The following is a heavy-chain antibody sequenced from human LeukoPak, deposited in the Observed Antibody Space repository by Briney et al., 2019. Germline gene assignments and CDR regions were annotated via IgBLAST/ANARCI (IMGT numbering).Heavy chain of an antibody. CDR3: ATYTHWVAGDV. D-gene: IGHD3-16*01. CDR1: GITLSNYG. CDR2: ISGSGGGT. J-gene: IGHJ6*02. V-gene: IGHV3-23*01. Sequence: GGSLRLSCAVSGITLSNYGMSWVRQAPGKGLEWVAGISGSGGGTNYADSVKGRFTISRDNAKNSLYLQMNSLRAEDTAVYYCATYTHWVAGDVWGQGTTVSVSS.